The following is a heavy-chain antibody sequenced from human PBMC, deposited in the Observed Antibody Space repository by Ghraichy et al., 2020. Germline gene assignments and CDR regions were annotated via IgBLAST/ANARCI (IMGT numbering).Heavy chain of an antibody. D-gene: IGHD4-23*01. Sequence: GGSLRLSCAASGFTLSNYWMSWIRQAPGKGPEWVANIKQDRSDKYYVDSVKGRFTISRDNAKNSLYLQMDSLRAEDTAVYYCARGGGNFDYWGQGTLVTVSS. CDR1: GFTLSNYW. CDR3: ARGGGNFDY. CDR2: IKQDRSDK. J-gene: IGHJ4*02. V-gene: IGHV3-7*02.